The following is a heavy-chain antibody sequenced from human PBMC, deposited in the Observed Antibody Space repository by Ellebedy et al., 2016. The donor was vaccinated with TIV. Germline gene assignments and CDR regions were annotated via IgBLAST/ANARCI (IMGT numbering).Heavy chain of an antibody. Sequence: SETLSLTXTVSGDSITSYNWSWIRQPPGKGLEWIGNIYYSGSANYNPSLKSRVTISVDTSKTQFSLKLSSVTAADTAVYYCARSLGGYSYAFDYWGQGTLVTVSS. V-gene: IGHV4-59*01. J-gene: IGHJ4*02. CDR1: GDSITSYN. CDR2: IYYSGSA. D-gene: IGHD5-18*01. CDR3: ARSLGGYSYAFDY.